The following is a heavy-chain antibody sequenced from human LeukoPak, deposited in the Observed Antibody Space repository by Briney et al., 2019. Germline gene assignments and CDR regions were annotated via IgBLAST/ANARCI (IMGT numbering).Heavy chain of an antibody. V-gene: IGHV1-69*04. CDR3: AILLPVGRWLQP. D-gene: IGHD5-12*01. J-gene: IGHJ4*02. CDR1: GGTFSSYA. Sequence: GASVKVSCKASGGTFSSYAIRWVRQAPGQGLEWMGRIIPILGIANYAQKFQGRVTITGDKSTSTAYMELSSLRSDDTAVYYCAILLPVGRWLQPWGQGTLVTVSS. CDR2: IIPILGIA.